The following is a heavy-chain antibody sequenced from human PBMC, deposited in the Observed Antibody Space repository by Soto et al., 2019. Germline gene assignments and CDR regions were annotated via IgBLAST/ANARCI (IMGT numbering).Heavy chain of an antibody. V-gene: IGHV1-69*02. CDR2: IIPILGIA. J-gene: IGHJ5*01. CDR3: ARGGVSGSYSPLSCWFDP. Sequence: QVQLVQSGAEVKKPGSSVKVSCKASGGTFSSYTISWVRQAPGQGLEWMGRIIPILGIANYAQKFQGRVTFNVDKSTSTAYRELGSLRSEATAVYYCARGGVSGSYSPLSCWFDPWGQGTLVTVSS. D-gene: IGHD3-10*01. CDR1: GGTFSSYT.